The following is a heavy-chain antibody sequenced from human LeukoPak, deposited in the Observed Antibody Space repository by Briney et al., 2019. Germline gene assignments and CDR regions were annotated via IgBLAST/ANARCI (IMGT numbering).Heavy chain of an antibody. CDR1: GFTFSSYA. D-gene: IGHD3-9*01. CDR3: ARTPDILTGYYREFDY. J-gene: IGHJ4*02. CDR2: ISYDGSNK. V-gene: IGHV3-30*04. Sequence: PGGSLRLSCAASGFTFSSYAMHWVRQAPGKGLEWVAVISYDGSNKYYADSVKGRFTISRDNSKNTLYLQMNSLRAEDTAVYYCARTPDILTGYYREFDYRGQGTLVTVSS.